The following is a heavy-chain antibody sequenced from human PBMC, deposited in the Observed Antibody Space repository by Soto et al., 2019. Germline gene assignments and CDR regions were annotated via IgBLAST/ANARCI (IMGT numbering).Heavy chain of an antibody. CDR3: ARDWSKFSYNYPYYYAMDA. CDR2: LYSSGTT. Sequence: PGGSLRLSCTVSGFRVTNSYINWVRQAPGKGLEWVSILYSSGTTYYADSVRGRFTVSRDDSKNTLFLHMNSLRADDTAVYYCARDWSKFSYNYPYYYAMDAWGQGTTVTVSS. V-gene: IGHV3-53*01. J-gene: IGHJ6*02. D-gene: IGHD5-18*01. CDR1: GFRVTNSY.